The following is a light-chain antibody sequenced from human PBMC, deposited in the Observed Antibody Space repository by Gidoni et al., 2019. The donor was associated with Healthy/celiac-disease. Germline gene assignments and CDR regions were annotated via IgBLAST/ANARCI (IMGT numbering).Light chain of an antibody. CDR2: KAS. V-gene: IGKV1-5*03. Sequence: DIQMTQSPSTLSAPVGDRHTITCRASQSISSFLAWYQQKPGKAPKLLIYKASSLESGVPARFSGSGSGTEFTLTISSLQPDDFATYYCQQYNSYSETFGQGTKVEIK. CDR3: QQYNSYSET. CDR1: QSISSF. J-gene: IGKJ1*01.